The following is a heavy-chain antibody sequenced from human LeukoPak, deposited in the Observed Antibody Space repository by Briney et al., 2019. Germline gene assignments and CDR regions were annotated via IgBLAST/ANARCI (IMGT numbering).Heavy chain of an antibody. D-gene: IGHD6-6*01. J-gene: IGHJ4*02. Sequence: GGTLRLSCAVSEFTFSNYGMSWVRQAPGKGLEWVSAISGSGGSTYYADSVKGRFTISRDNSKNTLYLQMNSLRAEDTAVYYCAKDLSYSSSSEQFDYWGQGTLVTVSS. CDR2: ISGSGGST. CDR3: AKDLSYSSSSEQFDY. CDR1: EFTFSNYG. V-gene: IGHV3-23*01.